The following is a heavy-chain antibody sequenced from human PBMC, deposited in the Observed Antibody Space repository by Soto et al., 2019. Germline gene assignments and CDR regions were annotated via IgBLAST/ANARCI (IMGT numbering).Heavy chain of an antibody. CDR3: AREDYDFWSGYYEVDY. CDR2: INHSGST. D-gene: IGHD3-3*01. Sequence: ASETLSLTCAVYGGSFSGYYWSWIRQPPGKGLEWIGEINHSGSTNYNPSLKSRVTISVDTSKNQFSLKLSSVTAADTAVYYCAREDYDFWSGYYEVDYWGQGTLVTVSS. J-gene: IGHJ4*02. V-gene: IGHV4-34*01. CDR1: GGSFSGYY.